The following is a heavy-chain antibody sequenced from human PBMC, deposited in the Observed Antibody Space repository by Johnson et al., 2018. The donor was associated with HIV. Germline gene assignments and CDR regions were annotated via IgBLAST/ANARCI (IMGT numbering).Heavy chain of an antibody. V-gene: IGHV3-30-3*01. CDR1: GFTFSSYA. D-gene: IGHD5-12*01. CDR3: ARVGIVATILGAFDI. Sequence: QVKLVESGGGVVQPGRSLRLSCAASGFTFSSYAMHWVRQAPGKGLEWVAVISYDGSNKYYADSVKGRFTISRDNSKNTLYLQMNSLRAEDTAVYYCARVGIVATILGAFDIWGQGTMVTVSS. CDR2: ISYDGSNK. J-gene: IGHJ3*02.